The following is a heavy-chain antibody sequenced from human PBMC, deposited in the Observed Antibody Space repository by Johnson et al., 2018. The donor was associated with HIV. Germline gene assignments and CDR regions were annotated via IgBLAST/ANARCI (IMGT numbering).Heavy chain of an antibody. Sequence: QVTLVESGGGVVQPGRSLRLSCAASGFTISSYGMHWVRQAPGKGLEWVAVISYGGSNKYYADSVKGRFTVSRDNSKNTLYLQMNSLRADDTAVYYCAKESETYGGNIGFQHAFDIWGQGTMVTVSS. CDR2: ISYGGSNK. D-gene: IGHD4-23*01. J-gene: IGHJ3*02. V-gene: IGHV3-30*18. CDR1: GFTISSYG. CDR3: AKESETYGGNIGFQHAFDI.